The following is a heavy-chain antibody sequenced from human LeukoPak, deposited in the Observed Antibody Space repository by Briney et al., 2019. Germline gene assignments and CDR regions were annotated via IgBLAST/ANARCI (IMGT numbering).Heavy chain of an antibody. J-gene: IGHJ4*02. CDR1: GYTFTGYY. CDR2: INPNSGGT. D-gene: IGHD3-22*01. CDR3: ARSTKGGSGYYYDY. V-gene: IGHV1-2*02. Sequence: ASVKVSCKASGYTFTGYYMHWVRQAPGQGLEWMGWINPNSGGTNYAQRFQGRVTMTRDTSISTAYMELSSLRSEDTAVYYCARSTKGGSGYYYDYWGQGTLVTVSS.